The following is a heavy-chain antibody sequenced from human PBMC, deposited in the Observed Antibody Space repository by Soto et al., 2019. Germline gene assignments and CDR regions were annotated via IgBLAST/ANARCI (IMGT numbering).Heavy chain of an antibody. CDR2: IFYSGGT. D-gene: IGHD6-19*01. V-gene: IGHV4-59*01. J-gene: IGHJ5*02. CDR1: GDSITDYY. Sequence: KPSETLSLTCTVSGDSITDYYWNWIRQPPGKGLEWIGSIFYSGGTNSNPSLKSRVTISIDTSKNQFSLKLSSVTAADTAVYYCARKFSGLYSGFGPWGQGILVTVSS. CDR3: ARKFSGLYSGFGP.